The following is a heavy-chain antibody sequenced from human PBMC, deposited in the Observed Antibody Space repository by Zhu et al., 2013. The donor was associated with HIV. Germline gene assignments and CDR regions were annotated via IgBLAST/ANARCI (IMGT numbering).Heavy chain of an antibody. CDR3: TRDKRRVTFDS. J-gene: IGHJ4*02. Sequence: HLVQSGAEVKKPGASVKISCKATGFIFTSVGYSWVRQAPGKGFEWIGWVNPYNGVRVPTQRLQDRLTLAADTSTNTVYMELKNLRPDDTAIYYCTRDKRRVTFDSWGQGTLVTVTS. CDR2: VNPYNGVR. CDR1: GFIFTSVG. D-gene: IGHD2-21*02. V-gene: IGHV1-18*04.